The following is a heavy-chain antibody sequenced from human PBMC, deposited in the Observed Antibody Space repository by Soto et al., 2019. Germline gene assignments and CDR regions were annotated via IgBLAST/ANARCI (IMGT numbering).Heavy chain of an antibody. CDR1: GYSFTSYW. D-gene: IGHD2-2*01. J-gene: IGHJ5*02. V-gene: IGHV5-51*01. CDR2: IYPGDSDT. CDR3: ARGLHPCSSTACSRWFDP. Sequence: PGESLKISCKGSGYSFTSYWIGWVRQMPGKGLEWMGTIYPGDSDTRYSPSFQGQVTISADLSIRTAYLQWSSLRASDTAMYFCARGLHPCSSTACSRWFDPWGQGTLVTVSS.